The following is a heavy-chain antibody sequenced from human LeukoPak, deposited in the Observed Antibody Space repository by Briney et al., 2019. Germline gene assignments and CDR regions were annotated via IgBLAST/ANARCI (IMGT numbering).Heavy chain of an antibody. V-gene: IGHV1-18*01. CDR3: ARDLRDPMVRGVINY. CDR2: ISAYNGNT. J-gene: IGHJ4*02. Sequence: ASVKVSCKASGGTFSSYAISWVRQAPGQGLEWMGWISAYNGNTNYAQKLQDRVTMTTDKSTSTAYMELRSLRSDDTAVYYCARDLRDPMVRGVINYWGQGTLVTVSS. D-gene: IGHD3-10*01. CDR1: GGTFSSYA.